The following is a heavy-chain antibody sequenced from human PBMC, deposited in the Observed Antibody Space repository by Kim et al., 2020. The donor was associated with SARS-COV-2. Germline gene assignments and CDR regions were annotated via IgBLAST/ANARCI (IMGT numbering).Heavy chain of an antibody. CDR3: AKVGMDIVATTWDY. CDR2: ISGSGGST. Sequence: GGSLRLSCAASGFTFSSYAMSWVRQAPGKGLEWVSAISGSGGSTYYADSVKGRFTISRDNSKNTLYLQMNSLRAEDTAVYYCAKVGMDIVATTWDYWGQGTLVTVSS. D-gene: IGHD5-12*01. J-gene: IGHJ4*02. CDR1: GFTFSSYA. V-gene: IGHV3-23*01.